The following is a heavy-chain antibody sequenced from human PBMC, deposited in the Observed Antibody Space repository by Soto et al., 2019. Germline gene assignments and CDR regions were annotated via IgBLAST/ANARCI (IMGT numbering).Heavy chain of an antibody. V-gene: IGHV3-30*18. Sequence: GGSLRLSCAVSGFSFRSYGMHWVRQAPGKGLEWVAVISNDGGLKHYTDSVKGRFTISRDNSQNTLYLEINSLRPEDTAVYFCANGEGGDCSSTSCYTRDWYFDLWGRGTLVTVSS. D-gene: IGHD2-2*02. CDR3: ANGEGGDCSSTSCYTRDWYFDL. CDR1: GFSFRSYG. J-gene: IGHJ2*01. CDR2: ISNDGGLK.